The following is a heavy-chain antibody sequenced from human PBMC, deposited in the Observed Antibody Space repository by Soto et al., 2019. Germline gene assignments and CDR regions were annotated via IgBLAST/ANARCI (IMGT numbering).Heavy chain of an antibody. CDR3: EGMQDGALAY. J-gene: IGHJ4*02. D-gene: IGHD1-26*01. Sequence: PSQTLSLTFAISGDSVSSNSAAWNWIRQPPSRGLEWLGRTYYRSKWYNEYAVSVKSRITIKPDTSKNQFSLQLNSVIPEDTAVYYCEGMQDGALAYWGQGSLVTVSS. V-gene: IGHV6-1*01. CDR2: TYYRSKWYN. CDR1: GDSVSSNSAA.